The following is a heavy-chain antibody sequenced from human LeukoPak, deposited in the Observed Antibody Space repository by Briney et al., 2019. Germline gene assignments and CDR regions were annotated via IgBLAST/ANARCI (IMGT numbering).Heavy chain of an antibody. D-gene: IGHD2-8*01. CDR1: GFTFSSYS. J-gene: IGHJ4*02. V-gene: IGHV3-21*01. CDR2: ISSSSSYI. CDR3: AREGSMVYATDY. Sequence: PGGSLRLSCAASGFTFSSYSMNWVRQAPGKGLEWVSSISSSSSYIYYADSVKGRFTISRDNAKNSLYLQMNSLRAEDTAVYYCAREGSMVYATDYWGQGTLVTVSS.